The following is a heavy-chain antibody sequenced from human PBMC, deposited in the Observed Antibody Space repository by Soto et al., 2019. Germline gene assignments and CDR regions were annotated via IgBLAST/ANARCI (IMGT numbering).Heavy chain of an antibody. CDR2: INAGNGNT. CDR1: GYTFTGYA. J-gene: IGHJ4*02. D-gene: IGHD6-19*01. V-gene: IGHV1-3*05. Sequence: QVQLVQSGAEEKKPGASVKVSCKASGYTFTGYAMHWVRQAPGQRLEWMAWINAGNGNTKYSQKFQGRVTITRDTSASTAYMALSIMRSEDTAVYYCARAVAVPADFDYWGQGTLVTVSS. CDR3: ARAVAVPADFDY.